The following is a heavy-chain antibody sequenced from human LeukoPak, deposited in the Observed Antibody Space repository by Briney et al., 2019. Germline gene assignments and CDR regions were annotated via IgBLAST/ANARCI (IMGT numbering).Heavy chain of an antibody. V-gene: IGHV1-69*06. CDR2: IIPIFGTA. CDR3: ARGEYYYDSSGYYHHIYYFDY. Sequence: SVKVSCKASGGTFSSYAISWVRQAPGQGLEWMGGIIPIFGTANYAQKFQGRVTITADKSTSTAYTELSSLRSEDTAVYYCARGEYYYDSSGYYHHIYYFDYWGQGTLVTVSS. J-gene: IGHJ4*02. D-gene: IGHD3-22*01. CDR1: GGTFSSYA.